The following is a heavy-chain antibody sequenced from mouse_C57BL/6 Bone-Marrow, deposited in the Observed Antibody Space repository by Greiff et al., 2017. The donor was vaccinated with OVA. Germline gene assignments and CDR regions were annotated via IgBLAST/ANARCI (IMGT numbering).Heavy chain of an antibody. CDR3: ARAGWSY. CDR2: ISDGGSYT. V-gene: IGHV5-4*03. Sequence: EVMLVESGGGLVKPGGSLKLSCAASGFTFSSYAMSWVRQTPEKRLEWVATISDGGSYTYYPDNVKGRFTISRDNAKTNLYLQMSHLKSEDTAMYYCARAGWSYWGQGTSVTVSS. J-gene: IGHJ4*01. D-gene: IGHD2-3*01. CDR1: GFTFSSYA.